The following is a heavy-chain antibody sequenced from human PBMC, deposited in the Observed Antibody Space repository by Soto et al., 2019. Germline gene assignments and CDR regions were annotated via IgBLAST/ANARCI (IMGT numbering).Heavy chain of an antibody. V-gene: IGHV3-30*18. CDR2: ISYDGSNK. J-gene: IGHJ6*02. D-gene: IGHD6-19*01. CDR1: GFTFSSYG. Sequence: LRLSCAASGFTFSSYGMHWVRQAPGKGLEWVAVISYDGSNKYYADSVKGRFTISRDNSKNTLYLQMNSLRAEDTAVYYCAKDRRVAGTSYYYYGMDVWGQGTTVTVSS. CDR3: AKDRRVAGTSYYYYGMDV.